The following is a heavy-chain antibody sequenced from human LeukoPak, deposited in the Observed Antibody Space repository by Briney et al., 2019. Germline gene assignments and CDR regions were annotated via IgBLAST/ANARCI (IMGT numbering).Heavy chain of an antibody. V-gene: IGHV3-7*01. D-gene: IGHD4-17*01. Sequence: GGSLRLSCTASGFTFTNYWMSWVRQAPGKGLEWVADIKQDASETNYVDSVKGRFTISRDNAKKSLYLQMNSLRAEDTAVYYCALQFTHGDYLPNGDYWGQGTLVTVSS. CDR2: IKQDASET. J-gene: IGHJ4*02. CDR3: ALQFTHGDYLPNGDY. CDR1: GFTFTNYW.